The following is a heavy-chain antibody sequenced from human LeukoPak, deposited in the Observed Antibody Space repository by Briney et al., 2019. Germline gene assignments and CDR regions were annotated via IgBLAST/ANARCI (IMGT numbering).Heavy chain of an antibody. CDR1: GYSISSGYY. Sequence: SETLSLTCTVSGYSISSGYYWGWIRQPPGKGLEWIGSIYHSGSTYYNPSLKSRVTISVDTSKNQFSLKLSSVTAADTAIYYCARAYSSSWYLNWFDPWGQGTLVTVSS. V-gene: IGHV4-38-2*02. D-gene: IGHD6-13*01. J-gene: IGHJ5*02. CDR3: ARAYSSSWYLNWFDP. CDR2: IYHSGST.